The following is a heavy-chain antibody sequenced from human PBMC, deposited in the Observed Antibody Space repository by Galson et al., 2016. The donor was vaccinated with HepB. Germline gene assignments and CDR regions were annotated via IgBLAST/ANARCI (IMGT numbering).Heavy chain of an antibody. CDR3: AVGMGVSNSFYFHY. CDR1: GYSFVAFY. CDR2: ISPHSGDT. V-gene: IGHV1-2*04. Sequence: SVKVSCKASGYSFVAFYINWLRQAPGQGLEWMGWISPHSGDTSYTQKFEGLLTRDTSASTVYMDLSRLRYEDTAVYLCAVGMGVSNSFYFHYRGKGTLVTVS. D-gene: IGHD6-19*01. J-gene: IGHJ4*02.